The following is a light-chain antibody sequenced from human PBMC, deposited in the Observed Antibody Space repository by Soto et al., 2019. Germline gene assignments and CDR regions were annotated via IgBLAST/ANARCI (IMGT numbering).Light chain of an antibody. J-gene: IGKJ4*01. CDR2: DAS. Sequence: PGARATLSCRASQSVGSYLAWYQQKPGQAPRLLLYDASNRATGIPARFSGSGSGTDFTLTISSLEPEDFAVYYCQQRSNWLTFGGGTKVEVE. V-gene: IGKV3-11*01. CDR3: QQRSNWLT. CDR1: QSVGSY.